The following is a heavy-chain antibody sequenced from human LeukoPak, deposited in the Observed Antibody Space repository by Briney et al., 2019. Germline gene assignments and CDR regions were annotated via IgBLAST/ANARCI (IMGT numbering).Heavy chain of an antibody. CDR2: IYYSGST. CDR3: ARGSHYDFWSGLNWFDP. Sequence: SETLSLTCTVSGGSISSYYWSWIRQPPGKGLEWIGYIYYSGSTNYNPSPKSRVTISVDTSKNQFSLKLSSVTAADTAVYYCARGSHYDFWSGLNWFDPWGQGTLVTVSS. CDR1: GGSISSYY. J-gene: IGHJ5*02. D-gene: IGHD3-3*01. V-gene: IGHV4-59*01.